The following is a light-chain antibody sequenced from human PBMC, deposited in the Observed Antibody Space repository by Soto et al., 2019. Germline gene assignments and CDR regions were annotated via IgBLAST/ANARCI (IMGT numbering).Light chain of an antibody. CDR1: QSVSSN. CDR2: GAS. CDR3: HQYNNWPLT. J-gene: IGKJ4*01. Sequence: EIVMTQSPATLSVSPGERATLSCRASQSVSSNLAWYQQKPGQAPRLLIYGASTRATGIPARFSGSGSGTEFTPTFSSLQSDDFAGYYCHQYNNWPLTFGVGTKVEIE. V-gene: IGKV3-15*01.